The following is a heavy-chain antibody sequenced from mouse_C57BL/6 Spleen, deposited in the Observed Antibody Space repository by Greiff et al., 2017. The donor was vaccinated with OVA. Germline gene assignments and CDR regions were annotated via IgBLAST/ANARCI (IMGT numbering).Heavy chain of an antibody. D-gene: IGHD2-3*01. Sequence: QVQLKQPGAELVKPGASVKLSCKASGYTFTSYWMHWVKQRPGQGLEWIGMIYPNSGSTNYNEKFKSKATLTVAKSSSTAYMQLSSLTSEDSAVYYCARWGDGYYGGFFDYWGQGTTLTVSS. J-gene: IGHJ2*01. CDR1: GYTFTSYW. V-gene: IGHV1-64*01. CDR3: ARWGDGYYGGFFDY. CDR2: IYPNSGST.